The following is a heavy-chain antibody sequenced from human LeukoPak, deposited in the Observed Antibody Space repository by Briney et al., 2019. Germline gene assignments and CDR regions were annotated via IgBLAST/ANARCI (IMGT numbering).Heavy chain of an antibody. V-gene: IGHV3-74*01. J-gene: IGHJ4*02. CDR1: GFTFSSGFTFSTYW. Sequence: GGSLRLSCAASGFTFSSGFTFSTYWMHWVRQAPGKGLVWVSRIDSDGYSTNYADSVKGRFTISRDNSKNTLYLQMNSLRAEDTAVYYCARGPRGDYWGQGTLVTVSS. CDR3: ARGPRGDY. CDR2: IDSDGYST.